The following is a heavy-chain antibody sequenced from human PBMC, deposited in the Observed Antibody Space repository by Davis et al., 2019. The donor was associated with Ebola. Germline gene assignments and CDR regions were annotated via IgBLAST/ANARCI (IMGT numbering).Heavy chain of an antibody. CDR2: IYPGDSDT. Sequence: PGGSLRLSCKGSGYSFTRYWVAWVRQQPGKGLEWMGIIYPGDSDTRYSPSFQGQVTMSVDKSITTAYLQWGSLTASDTAMYYCARSGPSGSLEFWGQGTLVTVSS. CDR3: ARSGPSGSLEF. V-gene: IGHV5-51*01. J-gene: IGHJ4*02. CDR1: GYSFTRYW. D-gene: IGHD1-26*01.